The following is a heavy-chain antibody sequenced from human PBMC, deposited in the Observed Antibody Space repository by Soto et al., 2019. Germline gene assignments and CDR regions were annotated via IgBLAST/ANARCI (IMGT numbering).Heavy chain of an antibody. J-gene: IGHJ4*02. CDR2: ISAYNGNT. V-gene: IGHV1-18*01. D-gene: IGHD2-15*01. Sequence: QVQLVQSGAEVKKPGASVKVSCKASGYTFTNFGIIWVRQAPGQGLEWMGWISAYNGNTNYAQNFQGRVTMTTDTCTSTAYMELRSRISDVQVVNYCARAGTPIDYCGQGTPVTISS. CDR3: ARAGTPIDY. CDR1: GYTFTNFG.